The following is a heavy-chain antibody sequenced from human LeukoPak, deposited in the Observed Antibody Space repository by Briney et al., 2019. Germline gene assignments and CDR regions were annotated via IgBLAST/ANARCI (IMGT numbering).Heavy chain of an antibody. Sequence: GASVKVSCKASGYTFTGYYMHWVRQAPGQGLEWMGWINPNSGGTNYAQKFQGRVTMTRDTSISTAYMELSRLRSGDTAVYYCARIDGSGSYYNPNWFDPWGQGTLVTVSS. D-gene: IGHD3-10*01. CDR3: ARIDGSGSYYNPNWFDP. CDR2: INPNSGGT. CDR1: GYTFTGYY. J-gene: IGHJ5*02. V-gene: IGHV1-2*02.